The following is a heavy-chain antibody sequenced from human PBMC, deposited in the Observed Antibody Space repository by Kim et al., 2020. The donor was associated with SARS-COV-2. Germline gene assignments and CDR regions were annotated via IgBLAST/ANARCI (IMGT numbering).Heavy chain of an antibody. CDR3: AKDRVGDYILYFQH. J-gene: IGHJ1*01. D-gene: IGHD4-17*01. V-gene: IGHV3-30*18. Sequence: GGSLRLSCAASGFTFSSYGMHWVRQAPGKGLEWVAVISYDGSNKYYADSVKGRFTISRDNSKNTLYLQMNSLRAEDTAVYYCAKDRVGDYILYFQHWCQGTLVTVSS. CDR2: ISYDGSNK. CDR1: GFTFSSYG.